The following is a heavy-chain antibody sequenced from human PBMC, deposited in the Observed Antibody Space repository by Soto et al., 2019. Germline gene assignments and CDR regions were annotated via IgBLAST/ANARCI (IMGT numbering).Heavy chain of an antibody. J-gene: IGHJ6*02. CDR1: GFTFSSSG. D-gene: IGHD5-18*01. Sequence: GSLRLSCVDSGFTFSSSGIHWVRQAPGKGLEWVALISYDGSNEYYADSVKGRFTISRDNSKNTLYLQMNSLRAEDTAVYYCAKDFVDTGIYGMDVWGQGTTVTVSS. CDR2: ISYDGSNE. CDR3: AKDFVDTGIYGMDV. V-gene: IGHV3-30*18.